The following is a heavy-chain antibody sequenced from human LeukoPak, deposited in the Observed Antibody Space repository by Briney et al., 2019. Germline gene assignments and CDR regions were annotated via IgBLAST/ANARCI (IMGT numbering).Heavy chain of an antibody. CDR3: AKATTISAAGSHFVY. CDR2: ISGNGGTT. V-gene: IGHV3-23*01. D-gene: IGHD6-13*01. J-gene: IGHJ4*02. CDR1: GFTSSNYA. Sequence: PAGSLTLSCVDSGFTSSNYAMSWVRQAPAGGLEWVAAISGNGGTTYDADAVNGRFTISRDNSKNTLYLQMNSLRAEDTAVFYCAKATTISAAGSHFVYWGQGTLVTVSS.